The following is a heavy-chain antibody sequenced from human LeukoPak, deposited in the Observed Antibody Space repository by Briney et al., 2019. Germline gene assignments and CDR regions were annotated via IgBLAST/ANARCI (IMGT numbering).Heavy chain of an antibody. Sequence: GGSLRLSCAVSGFTFSTYWMHWVRQAPGKGLLWVSRINSDGSSTIYADSVKGRFSISRDNAKNTLYLQMNSLRAEDTAVYYCAKDLGPHYYDSSGYSSGAFDIWGQGTMVTVSS. CDR2: INSDGSST. V-gene: IGHV3-74*01. J-gene: IGHJ3*02. CDR3: AKDLGPHYYDSSGYSSGAFDI. D-gene: IGHD3-22*01. CDR1: GFTFSTYW.